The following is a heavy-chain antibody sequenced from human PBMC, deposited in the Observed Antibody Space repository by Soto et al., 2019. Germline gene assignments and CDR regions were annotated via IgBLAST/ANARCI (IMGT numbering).Heavy chain of an antibody. CDR2: ILHSGST. D-gene: IGHD3-10*01. CDR3: ARDRYYGSGTYYSFYSGMDV. Sequence: PSETLSLTCTVSGGSINSGDYYWTWVRQPPGKGLEWIGNILHSGSTYYTPSLQSRVTISLDTSKNHFSLKLSSVTPADTAVYYCARDRYYGSGTYYSFYSGMDVWGQGTTVTVSS. V-gene: IGHV4-30-4*01. CDR1: GGSINSGDYY. J-gene: IGHJ6*02.